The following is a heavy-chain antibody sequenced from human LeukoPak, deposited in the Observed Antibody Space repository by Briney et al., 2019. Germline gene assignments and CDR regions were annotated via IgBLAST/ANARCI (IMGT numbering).Heavy chain of an antibody. CDR1: GFTFSSYS. Sequence: PGGSLRLSCAASGFTFSSYSMNWVRQAPGKGLEWVSYISSSSSTIYYADSVKGRFTISRDNAKNSLYLQMNSLRAEDTAVYYCARAGNYYGRHTNWFDPWGQGTLVTVSS. CDR2: ISSSSSTI. J-gene: IGHJ5*02. CDR3: ARAGNYYGRHTNWFDP. V-gene: IGHV3-48*01. D-gene: IGHD3-10*01.